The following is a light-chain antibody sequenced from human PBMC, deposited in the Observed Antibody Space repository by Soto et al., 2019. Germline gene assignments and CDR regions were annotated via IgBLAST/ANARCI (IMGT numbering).Light chain of an antibody. CDR1: QSISNY. Sequence: DIQMTQSPSSLSASVGDRVTITCRASQSISNYLNWYQHKPGNAPNLLISAASSLQSGVPSRFSGGGSGSDFTLTISSLQPEDFATYYCQQSYSTPQTFGQGTRVEIK. CDR2: AAS. CDR3: QQSYSTPQT. J-gene: IGKJ1*01. V-gene: IGKV1-39*01.